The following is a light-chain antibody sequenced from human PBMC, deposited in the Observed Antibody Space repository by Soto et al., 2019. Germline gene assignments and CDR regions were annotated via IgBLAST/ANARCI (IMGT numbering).Light chain of an antibody. V-gene: IGKV4-1*01. CDR3: QQYYSTWWT. CDR1: QSVLYSSNNRNY. Sequence: DIVMTQSPDSLAVSLGERATINCNSSQSVLYSSNNRNYLAWYQLKPGQPPKLLIYWASTRESGVPDRFSGSGSGTDFTLTISSLQAEDVAVYYCQQYYSTWWTFGQGTKVDIK. CDR2: WAS. J-gene: IGKJ1*01.